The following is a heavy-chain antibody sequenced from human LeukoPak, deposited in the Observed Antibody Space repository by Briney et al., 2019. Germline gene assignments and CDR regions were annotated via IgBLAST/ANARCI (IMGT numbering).Heavy chain of an antibody. D-gene: IGHD3-22*01. J-gene: IGHJ5*02. CDR3: ARAVSGGDSSGYNWFDP. V-gene: IGHV1-46*01. CDR1: GYTFTSYY. Sequence: ASAKVSCKASGYTFTSYYMHWVRQAPGQGLEWMGIINPSGGSTSYAQKFQGRVTMTRDTSTSTVYMELSSLRSEDTAVYHCARAVSGGDSSGYNWFDPWGQGTLVTVSS. CDR2: INPSGGST.